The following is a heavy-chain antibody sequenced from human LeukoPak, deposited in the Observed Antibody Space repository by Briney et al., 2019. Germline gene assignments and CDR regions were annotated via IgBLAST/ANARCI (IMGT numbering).Heavy chain of an antibody. CDR2: IYHSGST. CDR3: ARDRETYYYDSSGRSGAFDI. D-gene: IGHD3-22*01. CDR1: GGSISSSNW. V-gene: IGHV4-4*02. J-gene: IGHJ3*02. Sequence: SGTLSLTCAVSGGSISSSNWWSWVRQPPGKGLEWIGEIYHSGSTNYNPSLKSRVTISVDKSKNQFSLKLSSVTAADTAVYYCARDRETYYYDSSGRSGAFDIWGQGTMVTVSS.